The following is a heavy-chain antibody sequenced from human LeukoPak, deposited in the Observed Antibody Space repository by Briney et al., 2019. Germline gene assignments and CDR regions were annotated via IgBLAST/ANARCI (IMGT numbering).Heavy chain of an antibody. V-gene: IGHV3-64*01. CDR2: ISSNGGST. D-gene: IGHD5-18*01. Sequence: GGSLRLSCAASGFTFSSYAMSWVRQAPGKGLEYVSAISSNGGSTYYANSVKGRFTISRDNSKNTLYLQMGSLRAEDMAVYYCARVAPSDTAMVLYYFDYWGQGTLVTVSS. J-gene: IGHJ4*02. CDR3: ARVAPSDTAMVLYYFDY. CDR1: GFTFSSYA.